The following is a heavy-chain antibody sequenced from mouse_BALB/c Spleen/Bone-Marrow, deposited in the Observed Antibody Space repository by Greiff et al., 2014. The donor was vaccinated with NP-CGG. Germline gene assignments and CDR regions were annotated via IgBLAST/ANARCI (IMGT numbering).Heavy chain of an antibody. J-gene: IGHJ2*01. V-gene: IGHV1-67*01. D-gene: IGHD1-1*01. CDR1: GYKFTDYA. Sequence: VQLQQSGPELVRPGVSVKISCKGSGYKFTDYAMRWVKQSHAKSLEWIGLISTYSGNTHYNQKFKGKATMTVDKPSSTAYMELARLTSEDSAIYYCARNFYGSAYFDFWGQGSTLTVSS. CDR2: ISTYSGNT. CDR3: ARNFYGSAYFDF.